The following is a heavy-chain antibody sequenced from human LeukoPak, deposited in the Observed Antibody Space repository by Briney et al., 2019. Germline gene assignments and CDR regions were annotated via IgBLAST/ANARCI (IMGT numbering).Heavy chain of an antibody. CDR3: ARSQKRWLQGLPCY. V-gene: IGHV3-30-3*01. CDR2: ISYDGSNK. J-gene: IGHJ4*02. Sequence: PGRSLRLSCAASGFPFSSYAMHWVRQAPGKGLEWVAVISYDGSNKYYADSVKGRFTISRDNSKNTLYLQMNSLRAEDTAVYYCARSQKRWLQGLPCYWGQGTLVTVSS. D-gene: IGHD5-24*01. CDR1: GFPFSSYA.